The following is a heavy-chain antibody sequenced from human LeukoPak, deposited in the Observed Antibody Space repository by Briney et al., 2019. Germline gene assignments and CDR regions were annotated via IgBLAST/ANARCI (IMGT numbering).Heavy chain of an antibody. CDR2: IYSGGST. D-gene: IGHD6-19*01. V-gene: IGHV3-66*02. CDR3: AREETIAVAGSDY. Sequence: GGSLRLSCAAFGFTVSSNYMSWVRQAPGKGLEWVSVIYSGGSTYYADSVKGRFTISRDNSKNTLYLQMNSLRAEDTAVYYCAREETIAVAGSDYWGQGTLVTVSS. CDR1: GFTVSSNY. J-gene: IGHJ4*02.